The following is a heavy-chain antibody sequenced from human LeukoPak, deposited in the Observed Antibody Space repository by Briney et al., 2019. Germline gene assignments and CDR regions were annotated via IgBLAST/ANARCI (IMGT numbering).Heavy chain of an antibody. D-gene: IGHD6-6*01. CDR1: GFTFSSYG. CDR3: AKRGGSSSSWYYAIED. J-gene: IGHJ6*02. CDR2: ISYDGSNK. V-gene: IGHV3-30*18. Sequence: PGGSLRLSCAASGFTFSSYGMHWVRQAPGKGLEWVAVISYDGSNKYYGDSVKGRFTISRDNSKNTLYLQMNSLRAEDTAVYYCAKRGGSSSSWYYAIEDWGQGTTVTVSS.